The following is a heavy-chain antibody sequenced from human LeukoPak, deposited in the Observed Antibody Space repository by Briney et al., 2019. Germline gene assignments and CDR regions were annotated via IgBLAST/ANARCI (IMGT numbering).Heavy chain of an antibody. CDR1: GYSISSGYY. D-gene: IGHD6-13*01. Sequence: SETLSLTCTVSGYSISSGYYWGWIRQPPGKGLEWIGSIYHSGSTYYNPSLKSRVTISVDTSENQFSLKLSSVTAADTAVYYCARRAKISSRPGFDPWGQGTLVTVSS. CDR3: ARRAKISSRPGFDP. V-gene: IGHV4-38-2*02. J-gene: IGHJ5*02. CDR2: IYHSGST.